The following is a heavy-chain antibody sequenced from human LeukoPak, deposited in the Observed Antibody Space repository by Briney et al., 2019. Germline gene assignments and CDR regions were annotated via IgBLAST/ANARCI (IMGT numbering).Heavy chain of an antibody. V-gene: IGHV3-30*18. CDR3: AKGEYFDY. J-gene: IGHJ4*02. CDR2: ISYDGSNK. CDR1: GFTFSSYG. Sequence: TGGSLRLSCAASGFTFSSYGMHWVRQAPGKGLEWVAVISYDGSNKYYADSVKGRFTISRDNSKNTLYLQMNSLRDEDTAVYYCAKGEYFDYWGQGALVTVSS.